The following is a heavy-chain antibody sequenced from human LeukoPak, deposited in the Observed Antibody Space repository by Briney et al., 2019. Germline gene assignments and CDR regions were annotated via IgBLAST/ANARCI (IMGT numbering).Heavy chain of an antibody. CDR3: ARGEEASLEELAIFGVVIPYDY. J-gene: IGHJ4*02. CDR1: GYTFTGYY. Sequence: ASVKVSCKASGYTFTGYYMHWVRQAPGQGLEWMRWINPNSGGTNYAQKFQGRVTMTRDTSISTAYMELSRLRSDDTAVYYCARGEEASLEELAIFGVVIPYDYWGQGTLVTVSS. CDR2: INPNSGGT. D-gene: IGHD3-3*01. V-gene: IGHV1-2*02.